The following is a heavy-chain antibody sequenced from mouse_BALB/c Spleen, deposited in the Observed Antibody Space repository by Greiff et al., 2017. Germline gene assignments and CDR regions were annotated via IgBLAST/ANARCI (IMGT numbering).Heavy chain of an antibody. CDR3: ARRDYGYYFDY. Sequence: EVKVVESGGDLVKPGGSLKLSCAASGFTFSSYGMSWVRQTPDKRLEWVATISSGGSYTYYPDSVKGRFTISRDNAKNTLYLQMSSLKSEDTAMYYCARRDYGYYFDYWGQGTTLTVSS. D-gene: IGHD1-2*01. J-gene: IGHJ2*01. V-gene: IGHV5-6*02. CDR2: ISSGGSYT. CDR1: GFTFSSYG.